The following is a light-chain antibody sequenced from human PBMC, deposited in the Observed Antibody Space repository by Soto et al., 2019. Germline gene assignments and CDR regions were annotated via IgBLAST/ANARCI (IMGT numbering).Light chain of an antibody. Sequence: DIQMTQSPSTLSASVGDRVTITCRASQSISSWLAWYQQKPGKAPKLLIYDASTLQSGVPSRFSGSGSGTEFTLTISSLQPEDLATYYCQQLNGYVALTFGGGTKVDNK. CDR3: QQLNGYVALT. V-gene: IGKV1-5*01. J-gene: IGKJ4*01. CDR1: QSISSW. CDR2: DAS.